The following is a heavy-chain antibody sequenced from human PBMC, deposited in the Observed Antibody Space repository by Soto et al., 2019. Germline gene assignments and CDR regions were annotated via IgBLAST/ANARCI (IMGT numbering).Heavy chain of an antibody. CDR3: ARYTTGGTGFDY. V-gene: IGHV4-61*01. D-gene: IGHD1-1*01. J-gene: IGHJ4*02. Sequence: QVQLQESGPGLVKPSETLSLTCTVSGGSVSSGSYYWSWIRQPSGKGLEWIGYISYSGSTNYNSSLKSRVTISKDTSENQFSLKLSSVTAADTAVYYCARYTTGGTGFDYWGQGTLITVSS. CDR2: ISYSGST. CDR1: GGSVSSGSYY.